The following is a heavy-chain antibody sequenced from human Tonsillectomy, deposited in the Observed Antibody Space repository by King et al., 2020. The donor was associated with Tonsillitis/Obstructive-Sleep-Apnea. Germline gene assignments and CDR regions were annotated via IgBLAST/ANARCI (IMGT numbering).Heavy chain of an antibody. D-gene: IGHD1-20*01. Sequence: VQLPQWGAGLLKPSETLSLPCTVYGGSFSYYNWSWIRQSPGKGLEWIGEINHSGSTNYNPSLKSRVTMSVDTSKNQFSLKLTSVTAADTAVYYCARRHSVTVVPFDYWGQGTLVTVSS. V-gene: IGHV4-34*01. CDR2: INHSGST. CDR1: GGSFSYYN. CDR3: ARRHSVTVVPFDY. J-gene: IGHJ4*02.